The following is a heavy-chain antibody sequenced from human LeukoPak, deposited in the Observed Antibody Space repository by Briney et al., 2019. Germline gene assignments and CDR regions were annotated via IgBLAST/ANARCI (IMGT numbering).Heavy chain of an antibody. CDR3: ARGSDADWDLRDYFDY. V-gene: IGHV4-39*01. CDR1: GGSIISNNYY. J-gene: IGHJ4*02. CDR2: IYYSGTT. Sequence: PSETLSLTCTVSGGSIISNNYYWAWVRQPPGKGLEWIGSIYYSGTTYYSLSLKSRVTISIDTSKNQFSLKLRSVTAADTAVYYCARGSDADWDLRDYFDYWGQGTLVTVSS. D-gene: IGHD1-26*01.